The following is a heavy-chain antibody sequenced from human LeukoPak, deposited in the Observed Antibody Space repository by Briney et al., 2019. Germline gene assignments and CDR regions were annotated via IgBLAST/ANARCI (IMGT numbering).Heavy chain of an antibody. CDR1: GFTFSSYW. CDR2: IKQDGSEK. D-gene: IGHD4-17*01. V-gene: IGHV3-7*01. Sequence: GGSLRLSCAASGFTFSSYWMSWVRQAPGKGLEWVANIKQDGSEKYYVDSVKGRFTISRDNAKNSLYLQMNSLRAEDTAVYYCARAPGGYGDYGLGYWGQGTLVTVSS. CDR3: ARAPGGYGDYGLGY. J-gene: IGHJ4*02.